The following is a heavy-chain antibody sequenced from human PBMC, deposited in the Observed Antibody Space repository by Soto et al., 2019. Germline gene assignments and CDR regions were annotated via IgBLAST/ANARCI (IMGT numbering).Heavy chain of an antibody. CDR3: ARDLRIAVYYYGMDV. D-gene: IGHD6-19*01. V-gene: IGHV3-48*03. CDR2: ISSSGSTI. J-gene: IGHJ6*02. Sequence: GGSLRLSCAASGFTFSSYEMNWVRQAPGKGLEWVSYISSSGSTIYYADSVKGRFTISRDNAKNSLYLQMNSLRAEDTAVYYCARDLRIAVYYYGMDVWGQGTTVTV. CDR1: GFTFSSYE.